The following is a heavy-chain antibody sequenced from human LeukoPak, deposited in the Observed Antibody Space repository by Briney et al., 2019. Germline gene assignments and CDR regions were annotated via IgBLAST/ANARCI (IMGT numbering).Heavy chain of an antibody. V-gene: IGHV3-23*01. CDR3: AKEAGSYYELHFQH. D-gene: IGHD1-26*01. J-gene: IGHJ1*01. CDR1: GFTYSSYA. CDR2: ISGSGGST. Sequence: GSLILSCAASGFTYSSYAMIWFRQAPGKGLEWVSAISGSGGSTYYADSVMDRFTISRDNSKNTLYLQMNSLRAEDTAVYYCAKEAGSYYELHFQHWGQGTLVTVSS.